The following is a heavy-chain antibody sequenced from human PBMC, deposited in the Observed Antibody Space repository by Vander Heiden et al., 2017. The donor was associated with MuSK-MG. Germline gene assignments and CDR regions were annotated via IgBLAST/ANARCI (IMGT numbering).Heavy chain of an antibody. V-gene: IGHV4-34*01. CDR2: INHSGST. D-gene: IGHD3-22*01. CDR1: GGSFSGYY. Sequence: QVQLQQWGAGLLKPSETLSLTCAVYGGSFSGYYWSWIRQPPGKGLEWIGEINHSGSTNYNPSLKSRVTISVDTSKNQFSLKLSSVTAADTAVYYCARGRRRDYYDSSGYYGMDVWGQGTTVTVSS. CDR3: ARGRRRDYYDSSGYYGMDV. J-gene: IGHJ6*02.